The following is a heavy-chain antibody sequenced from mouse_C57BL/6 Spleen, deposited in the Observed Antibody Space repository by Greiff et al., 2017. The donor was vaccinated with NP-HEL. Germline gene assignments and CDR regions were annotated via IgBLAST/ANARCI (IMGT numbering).Heavy chain of an antibody. J-gene: IGHJ3*01. V-gene: IGHV1-69*01. CDR2: IDPSDSYT. CDR3: ARWYDGFAY. CDR1: GYTFTSYW. Sequence: VQLQQPGAELVMPGASVKLSCKASGYTFTSYWMHWVKQRPGQGLEWIGEIDPSDSYTNYNQKFKGKSTLTVDKSSSTAYMQLSSLTSEDSAVYYCARWYDGFAYWGQGTLVTVSA. D-gene: IGHD2-14*01.